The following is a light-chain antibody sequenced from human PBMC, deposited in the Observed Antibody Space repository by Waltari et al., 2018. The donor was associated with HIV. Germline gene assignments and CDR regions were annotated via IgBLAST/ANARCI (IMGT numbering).Light chain of an antibody. V-gene: IGLV2-14*03. Sequence: QSALTPPASVSGSPGQSITISCPGTSSDVGGYNYVSWSQQHPGKAPKLIIYDVSNRPSGVSNRFAGSKSGNTASLTISGLQAEDEADYYCSSYTSSSTPLVVFGGGTKLTVL. CDR1: SSDVGGYNY. CDR3: SSYTSSSTPLVV. J-gene: IGLJ2*01. CDR2: DVS.